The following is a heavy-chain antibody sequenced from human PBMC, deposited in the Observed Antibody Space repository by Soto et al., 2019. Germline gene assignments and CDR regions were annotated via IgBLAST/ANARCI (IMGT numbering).Heavy chain of an antibody. D-gene: IGHD5-12*01. Sequence: QVQLVESGGGVVQPGRSLRLSCAASGFTFSSYGMHWVRQAPGKGLEWVAVIWYDGSNKYYADSVKGRFTISRDNSKNPLYLQMNSLRAEDTAVYYCARDQVLPMIVATINDAFDIWGQGTMVTVSS. V-gene: IGHV3-33*01. J-gene: IGHJ3*02. CDR1: GFTFSSYG. CDR3: ARDQVLPMIVATINDAFDI. CDR2: IWYDGSNK.